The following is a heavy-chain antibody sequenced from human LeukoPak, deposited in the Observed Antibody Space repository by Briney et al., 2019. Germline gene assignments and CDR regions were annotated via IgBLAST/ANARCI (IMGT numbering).Heavy chain of an antibody. Sequence: SETLSLTCAVSGGSISSGGYSWSWIRQPPGKGLEWIGYIYHSGSTYYNPSLKSRVTISVDKSKIQLSLKLSSVTAADTAVYYCARAIPAEGAFYIWCRGTMVTVSS. CDR2: IYHSGST. CDR1: GGSISSGGYS. V-gene: IGHV4-30-2*01. D-gene: IGHD2-2*01. J-gene: IGHJ3*02. CDR3: ARAIPAEGAFYI.